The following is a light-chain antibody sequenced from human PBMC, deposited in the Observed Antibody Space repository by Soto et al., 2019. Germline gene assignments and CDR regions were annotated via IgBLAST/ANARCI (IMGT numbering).Light chain of an antibody. CDR2: GAS. CDR3: KQYGTLPIT. J-gene: IGKJ5*01. Sequence: EIVMTQSPATLSVSPGERVTLSCRAIQSVSSSFLDWYQQKPGQAPRLFIYGASSRHTAIPDRFSGSGSGTTFTLTIGRLEPEDFPVYYCKQYGTLPITFGQGTRLEI. CDR1: QSVSSSF. V-gene: IGKV3-20*01.